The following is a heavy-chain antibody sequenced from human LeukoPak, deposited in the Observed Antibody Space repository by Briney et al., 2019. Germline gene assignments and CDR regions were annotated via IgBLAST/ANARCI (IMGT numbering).Heavy chain of an antibody. CDR2: IYYSGST. Sequence: SETLSLTCTVSGGSISSYYWSWIRQPPGKGLEWIGYIYYSGSTNYNPSLKSRVTISVDTSKNQFSLKLSSVTAADTAVYYCASRLWGSYRYTRGYFDYWGQGTLVTVSS. CDR1: GGSISSYY. V-gene: IGHV4-59*12. J-gene: IGHJ4*02. CDR3: ASRLWGSYRYTRGYFDY. D-gene: IGHD3-16*02.